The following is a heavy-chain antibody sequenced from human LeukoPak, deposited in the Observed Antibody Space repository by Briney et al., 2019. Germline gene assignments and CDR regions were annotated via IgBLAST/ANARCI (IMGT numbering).Heavy chain of an antibody. CDR1: AGSISLYNTYY. Sequence: SETLSLTCTVSAGSISLYNTYYWNWIRQSPGKGLEWIGYIYYSGSTSYNPSLKSRVTISVDTFRSQFSLKLTSVTAADTAIYYCAKSDYYGASDYWGQGTLVTVSS. D-gene: IGHD3-10*01. J-gene: IGHJ4*02. CDR2: IYYSGST. V-gene: IGHV4-59*01. CDR3: AKSDYYGASDY.